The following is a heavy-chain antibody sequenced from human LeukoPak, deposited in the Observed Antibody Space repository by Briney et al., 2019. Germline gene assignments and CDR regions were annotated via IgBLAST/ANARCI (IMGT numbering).Heavy chain of an antibody. V-gene: IGHV3-11*01. CDR2: SRSSGSNI. CDR1: GFTLSDYY. J-gene: IGHJ4*02. Sequence: GGSLRLSCAASGFTLSDYYMSWIRQAPGRGLEWVSYSRSSGSNIYYADSVKGRFSISRDNAKNTLYLQMNSLRADDSAVYFCSREGVNYASGSYYFFDYLGQGTLVTVPP. CDR3: SREGVNYASGSYYFFDY. D-gene: IGHD3-10*01.